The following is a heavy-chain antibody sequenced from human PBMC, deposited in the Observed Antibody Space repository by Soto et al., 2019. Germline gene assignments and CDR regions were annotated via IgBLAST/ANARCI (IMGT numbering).Heavy chain of an antibody. D-gene: IGHD3-16*01. V-gene: IGHV4-59*01. Sequence: SETLSLTCTVSGGSISSYSWSWIRQPPGKGLEWIGYIYYSGSTNYNPSRKSRVTISVDTSKNQFSLKLSSVTAADTAVYYWARLLFSGGCWFDPWGEGTLVTV. J-gene: IGHJ5*02. CDR3: ARLLFSGGCWFDP. CDR1: GGSISSYS. CDR2: IYYSGST.